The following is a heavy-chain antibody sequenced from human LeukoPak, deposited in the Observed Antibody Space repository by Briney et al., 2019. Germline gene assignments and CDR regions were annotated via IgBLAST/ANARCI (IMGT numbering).Heavy chain of an antibody. J-gene: IGHJ5*02. CDR1: GFTFSSYA. CDR3: VKSPYYDILTGYFNWFDP. V-gene: IGHV3-64D*06. D-gene: IGHD3-9*01. Sequence: GGSLRLSCSASGFTFSSYAMHWVRLAPGKGLEYVSAISSNGGSTYYADSVKGRFTISRDNSKNTLYLQMSSLRAEDTAVYYCVKSPYYDILTGYFNWFDPWGQGTLVTVSS. CDR2: ISSNGGST.